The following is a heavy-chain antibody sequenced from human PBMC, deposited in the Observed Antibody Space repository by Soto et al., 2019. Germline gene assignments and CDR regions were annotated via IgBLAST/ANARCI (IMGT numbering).Heavy chain of an antibody. CDR1: GYTFTSYA. CDR2: INAGNSDT. Sequence: ASVKVSCKASGYTFTSYAMHWVRQAPGQRLEWMGWINAGNSDTTYSQKFQGRVTITSDTSASTAYMELTSLRSEDTAVYYCARVFIMVVGPPGYGGQGPRVPVS. V-gene: IGHV1-3*01. J-gene: IGHJ4*02. CDR3: ARVFIMVVGPPGY. D-gene: IGHD3-22*01.